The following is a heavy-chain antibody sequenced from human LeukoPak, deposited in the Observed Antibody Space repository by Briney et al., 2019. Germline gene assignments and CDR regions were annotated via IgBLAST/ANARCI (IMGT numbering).Heavy chain of an antibody. Sequence: ASVKVSCKASRYTFTDYYIHWVRQAPGQGLEWMGCINLNSGDTRYTLTSQGRVTMTRDTSISTAYMELNSLTSDDTAVYYCARKSYSSAWHKAFDIWGQGTVVTVSS. J-gene: IGHJ3*02. CDR2: INLNSGDT. CDR3: ARKSYSSAWHKAFDI. V-gene: IGHV1-2*02. D-gene: IGHD6-19*01. CDR1: RYTFTDYY.